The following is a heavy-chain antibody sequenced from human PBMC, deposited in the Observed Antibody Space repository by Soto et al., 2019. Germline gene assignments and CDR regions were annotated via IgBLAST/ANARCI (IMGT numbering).Heavy chain of an antibody. CDR2: IYYTGST. J-gene: IGHJ6*02. V-gene: IGHV4-61*01. Sequence: QVQLQESGPRLVRPSETLSLTCSVSVGSLSGGSYYWSWILQPPGKGLEWIGYIYYTGSTNYDSPLKSRVTISLDTSKNQFSLNLSSVTAADTAVYYCSRIYILYYSGTDVWGQGTTVTVSS. D-gene: IGHD2-15*01. CDR1: VGSLSGGSYY. CDR3: SRIYILYYSGTDV.